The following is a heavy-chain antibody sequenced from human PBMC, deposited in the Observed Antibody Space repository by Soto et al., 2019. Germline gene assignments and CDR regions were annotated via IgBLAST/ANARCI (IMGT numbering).Heavy chain of an antibody. CDR3: ARVNSGSYTFDY. Sequence: SETLSLTCSVSGGSISSGDYYWSWIRQPPGKGLEWIGYIYYSGSTYYNPSLKSRVTISVDTSKNQFSLKLSSVTAADTAVYYCARVNSGSYTFDYWGQGTLVTVSS. D-gene: IGHD1-26*01. V-gene: IGHV4-30-4*01. CDR1: GGSISSGDYY. CDR2: IYYSGST. J-gene: IGHJ4*02.